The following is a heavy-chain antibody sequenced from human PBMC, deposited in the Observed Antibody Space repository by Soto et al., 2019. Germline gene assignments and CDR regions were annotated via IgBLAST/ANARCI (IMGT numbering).Heavy chain of an antibody. J-gene: IGHJ4*02. CDR2: IYSGGST. D-gene: IGHD5-18*01. CDR3: ARKAGYSYGFDY. Sequence: GESLKISCAASGFTVSSNYMSWVRQAPGKGLEWVSVIYSGGSTYYADSVKGRFTISRDNSKNTLYLQMNSLRAEDTAVYYCARKAGYSYGFDYWGQGTLVTVSS. V-gene: IGHV3-66*01. CDR1: GFTVSSNY.